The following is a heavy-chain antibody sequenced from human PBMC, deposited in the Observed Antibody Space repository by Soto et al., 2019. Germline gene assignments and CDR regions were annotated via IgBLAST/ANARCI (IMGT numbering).Heavy chain of an antibody. CDR3: ARDVGDDILTGGMTLSLGIDV. D-gene: IGHD3-9*01. V-gene: IGHV1-18*01. J-gene: IGHJ6*02. Sequence: ASVKVSCKASGYTFTSYGIIWVRQAPGQGLEWMGWISAYNGNTNYAQKLQGRVTMTTDTSTSTAYMELRSLRSDDTAVYYCARDVGDDILTGGMTLSLGIDVWG. CDR2: ISAYNGNT. CDR1: GYTFTSYG.